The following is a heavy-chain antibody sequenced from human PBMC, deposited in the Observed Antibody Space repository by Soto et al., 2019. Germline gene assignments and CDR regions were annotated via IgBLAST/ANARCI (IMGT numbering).Heavy chain of an antibody. J-gene: IGHJ4*02. Sequence: SETLSLTCTVSGGSISSYYWSWIRQPPGKGLEWIGYIYYSGSTTYNPSFKSRGTISEDTSKNQFSLKLSFVTAADTAVFYCARGYCSGDSCYSRTFDYWGQGTLVTVSS. CDR1: GGSISSYY. CDR3: ARGYCSGDSCYSRTFDY. D-gene: IGHD2-15*01. CDR2: IYYSGST. V-gene: IGHV4-59*01.